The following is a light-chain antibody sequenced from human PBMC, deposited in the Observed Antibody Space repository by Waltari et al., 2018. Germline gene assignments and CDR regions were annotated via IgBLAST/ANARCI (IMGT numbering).Light chain of an antibody. CDR2: GAS. CDR3: QQYGSSVMYT. CDR1: QSLSKKY. V-gene: IGKV3-20*01. Sequence: RASQSLSKKYLAWYQQKPGQAPRLLIYGASSRAAGIPDRFSGSGSGIDFTLTISRLEPEDFAMYYCQQYGSSVMYTFGQGTKLEIK. J-gene: IGKJ2*01.